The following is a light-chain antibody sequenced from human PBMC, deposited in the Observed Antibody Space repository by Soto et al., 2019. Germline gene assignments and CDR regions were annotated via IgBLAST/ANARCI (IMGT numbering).Light chain of an antibody. CDR3: QQLNSYPLT. J-gene: IGKJ4*01. Sequence: IQLTQSPSSLSASVGDRVTITCRASQGISSYLAWYQQKSDIAPKLLIYAASTLQSGVPSRFSGSGSGTDFTLTISSLQPEDFATYYCQQLNSYPLTFGGGTKVEIK. V-gene: IGKV1-9*01. CDR2: AAS. CDR1: QGISSY.